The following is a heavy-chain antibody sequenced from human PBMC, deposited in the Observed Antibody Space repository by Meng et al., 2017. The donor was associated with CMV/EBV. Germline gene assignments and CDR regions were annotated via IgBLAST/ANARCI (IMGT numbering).Heavy chain of an antibody. J-gene: IGHJ4*02. V-gene: IGHV4-39*07. CDR3: AREGNYYGSGSYYAY. CDR2: IYYSGST. Sequence: QLPLQESGPGLVKPSETLSLTWTVSGGSISSSSYYWGWIRQPPGKGLEWIGSIYYSGSTYYNPSLKSRVTISVDTSKNQFSLKLSSVTAADTAVYYCAREGNYYGSGSYYAYWGQGTLVTVSS. CDR1: GGSISSSSYY. D-gene: IGHD3-10*01.